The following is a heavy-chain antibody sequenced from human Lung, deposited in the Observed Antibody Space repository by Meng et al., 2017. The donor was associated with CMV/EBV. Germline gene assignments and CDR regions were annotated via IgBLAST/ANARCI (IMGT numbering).Heavy chain of an antibody. D-gene: IGHD4-11*01. V-gene: IGHV3-73*01. CDR1: GFTFSGSA. J-gene: IGHJ6*02. CDR3: TSWPDYKDYYYYGMDV. Sequence: GGSLRLSXAASGFTFSGSAMHWVRQASGKGLEWVGRIRSKANSYATAYAASVKGRFTISRDDSKNTAYLQMNSLKTEDTAVYYCTSWPDYKDYYYYGMDVWGQGTTVTFSS. CDR2: IRSKANSYAT.